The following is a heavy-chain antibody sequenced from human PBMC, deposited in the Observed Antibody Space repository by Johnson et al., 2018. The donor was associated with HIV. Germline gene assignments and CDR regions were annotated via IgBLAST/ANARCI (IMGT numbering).Heavy chain of an antibody. D-gene: IGHD2-21*01. V-gene: IGHV3-30*04. Sequence: QEKLVESGGGGVQPGGSLRLSCAASGFTFSRKAMHWVRHTPGKGLEWVAVISYDGSSKYYADSVKGRFTISRDNSKNTLYLQMNSLRAEDTAVYYCARERRAGVKGAVDIWGQGTMVTVSS. CDR2: ISYDGSSK. J-gene: IGHJ3*02. CDR3: ARERRAGVKGAVDI. CDR1: GFTFSRKA.